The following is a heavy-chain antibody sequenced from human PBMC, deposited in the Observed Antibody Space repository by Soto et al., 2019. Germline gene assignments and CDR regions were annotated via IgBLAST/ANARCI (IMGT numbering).Heavy chain of an antibody. D-gene: IGHD2-15*01. J-gene: IGHJ3*02. V-gene: IGHV3-66*01. CDR2: ISNRGDT. CDR1: GVIVSDTY. Sequence: AGSLKLSCTASGVIVSDTYVDGVRKAPGKGLEWVSVISNRGDTHYADSVRGRFSLSRDISDNTLHLQMNNLRVEDTAVYYCAREPRYCRGGSCSITGDAYDIWGQGTMVTVSS. CDR3: AREPRYCRGGSCSITGDAYDI.